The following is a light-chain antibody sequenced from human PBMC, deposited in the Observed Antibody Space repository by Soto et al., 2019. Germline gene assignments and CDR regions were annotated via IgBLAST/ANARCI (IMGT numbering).Light chain of an antibody. Sequence: EIVLTQSPGTLSLSPGERATLSCRASQSVSSSYLAWYQQKPGQAPRLLIYDASSRATGIPDRFSGSGSGTAFPLPISILDPKVFAVFSFQHSLPSLPWTFATGPRVATK. CDR2: DAS. V-gene: IGKV3-20*01. J-gene: IGKJ3*01. CDR1: QSVSSSY. CDR3: QHSLPSLPWT.